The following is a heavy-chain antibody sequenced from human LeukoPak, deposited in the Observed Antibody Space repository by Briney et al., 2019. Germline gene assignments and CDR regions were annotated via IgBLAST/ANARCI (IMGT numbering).Heavy chain of an antibody. V-gene: IGHV1-2*02. CDR3: ARGASGSYATFDY. D-gene: IGHD1-26*01. J-gene: IGHJ4*02. CDR1: GYTFTGYY. CDR2: INPNSGGT. Sequence: ASVKVSCKASGYTFTGYYMHWVRQAPGQGLEWMGWINPNSGGTNYAQKFQGRVTMTRDTSISTAYMELSRLRSDDTAVSYCARGASGSYATFDYWGQGTLVTVSS.